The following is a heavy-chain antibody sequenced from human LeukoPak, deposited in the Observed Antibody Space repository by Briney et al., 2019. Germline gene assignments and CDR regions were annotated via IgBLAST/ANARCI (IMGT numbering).Heavy chain of an antibody. V-gene: IGHV1-2*02. J-gene: IGHJ4*02. CDR1: VYSFNDYY. CDR2: INPNSGRT. D-gene: IGHD3-9*01. CDR3: ARDSSDILTGYYHF. Sequence: ASVKVSFATSVYSFNDYYLHWVRQAPGHGLEWMGWINPNSGRTNYAPKFQGRVTLTTDTSITTAYMELTSLISGDTALYYCARDSSDILTGYYHFWGQGTLVTVSS.